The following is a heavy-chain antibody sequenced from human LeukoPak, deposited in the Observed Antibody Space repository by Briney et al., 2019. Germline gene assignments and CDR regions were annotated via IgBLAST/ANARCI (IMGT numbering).Heavy chain of an antibody. CDR1: GGSISSYY. J-gene: IGHJ6*03. D-gene: IGHD3-22*01. Sequence: SETLSLTCTVSGGSISSYYWSWIRQPAGKGLEWIGRIYTSGSTNYNPSLKSRVTMSVDTSKNQFSLKLSSVTAADTAVYYCARETYYYDSSAYDYYYYMDVWGKGTTVTVSS. CDR2: IYTSGST. V-gene: IGHV4-4*07. CDR3: ARETYYYDSSAYDYYYYMDV.